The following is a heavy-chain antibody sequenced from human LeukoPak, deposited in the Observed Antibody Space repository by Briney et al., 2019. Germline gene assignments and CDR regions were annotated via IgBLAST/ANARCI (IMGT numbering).Heavy chain of an antibody. CDR3: AGSPYYYDSSGYYYESYFDY. D-gene: IGHD3-22*01. Sequence: SSETLSLTCTVSGGSISSYYWSWIRQPAGKGLEWIGRIYTSGSTNYNPSLKSRVTMSVDTSKNQFSLKLSSVTAADTAVYYCAGSPYYYDSSGYYYESYFDYWGQGTLVTVSS. CDR2: IYTSGST. J-gene: IGHJ4*02. CDR1: GGSISSYY. V-gene: IGHV4-4*07.